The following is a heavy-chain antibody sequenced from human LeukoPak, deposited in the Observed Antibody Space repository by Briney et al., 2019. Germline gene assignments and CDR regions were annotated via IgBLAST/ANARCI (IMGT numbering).Heavy chain of an antibody. CDR2: IYYSGST. CDR3: ASSPWGAAGTMITPGDY. V-gene: IGHV4-39*01. D-gene: IGHD6-13*01. Sequence: SETLSLTCTVSGGSISSSSYYWGWIRQPPGKGLEWIGSIYYSGSTYYNPSLKSRVTISVDTSKNQFSLKLSSVTAADTAVYYCASSPWGAAGTMITPGDYWGQGTLVTVSS. CDR1: GGSISSSSYY. J-gene: IGHJ4*02.